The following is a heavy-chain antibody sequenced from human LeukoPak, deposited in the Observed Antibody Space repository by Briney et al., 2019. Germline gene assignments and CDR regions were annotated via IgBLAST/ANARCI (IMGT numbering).Heavy chain of an antibody. Sequence: GGSLRLSCAASGFTFSSYSMNWVRQAPGKGLEWVSSISSSSSYIYYADSVKGRFTISRDNAKNSLYLQMNSLRAEDTAVYYCARPTYYDYVWGSYRFHGMDVWGQGTTVTVSS. CDR2: ISSSSSYI. CDR3: ARPTYYDYVWGSYRFHGMDV. D-gene: IGHD3-16*02. J-gene: IGHJ6*02. CDR1: GFTFSSYS. V-gene: IGHV3-21*01.